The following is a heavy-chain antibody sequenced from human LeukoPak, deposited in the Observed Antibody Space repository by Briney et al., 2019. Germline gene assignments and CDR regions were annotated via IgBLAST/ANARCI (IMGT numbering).Heavy chain of an antibody. CDR1: GGSISSGGYY. CDR2: IYYSGST. J-gene: IGHJ4*02. Sequence: SQTLSLTCTVSGGSISSGGYYWSWIRQHPGKGLEWIGYIYYSGSTYYNPFLKSRVTISAETSKNQCSLKLSSVTAADTAVYYCARARSAAGNFDYWGQGNLVTVSS. V-gene: IGHV4-31*03. CDR3: ARARSAAGNFDY. D-gene: IGHD6-13*01.